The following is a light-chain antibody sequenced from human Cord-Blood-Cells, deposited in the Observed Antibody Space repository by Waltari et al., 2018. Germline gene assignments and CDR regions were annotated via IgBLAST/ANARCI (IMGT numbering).Light chain of an antibody. CDR3: SSYTSSSTQV. V-gene: IGLV2-14*01. CDR1: SSDVGGYNY. J-gene: IGLJ1*01. CDR2: DVS. Sequence: QSALTKPAPVSGSPGQSITISCTGTSSDVGGYNYVSWYQQHPGKAPKLMIYDVSNRPSGVSNRFSGSKSGNTASLTISGLQAEDEADYYCSSYTSSSTQVFGTGTKVTVL.